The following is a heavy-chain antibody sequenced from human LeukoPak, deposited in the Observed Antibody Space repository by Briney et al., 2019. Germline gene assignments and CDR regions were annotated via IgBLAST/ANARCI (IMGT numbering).Heavy chain of an antibody. CDR3: ARGGGHCTSNSCSSLPLDY. Sequence: GGSLRLSCAASGFTFSTYNMNWVRQAPGKGLEWVSSITSSSSYIYYADSVKGRFTISRDNAKKSLYLQMNSLGADDTAVYYCARGGGHCTSNSCSSLPLDYWGQGVLVTVS. V-gene: IGHV3-21*04. CDR1: GFTFSTYN. CDR2: ITSSSSYI. D-gene: IGHD2-2*01. J-gene: IGHJ4*02.